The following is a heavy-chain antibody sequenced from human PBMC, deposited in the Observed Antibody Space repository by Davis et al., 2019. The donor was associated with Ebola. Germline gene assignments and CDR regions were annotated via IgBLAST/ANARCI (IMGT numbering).Heavy chain of an antibody. CDR1: GGSISSSSYY. V-gene: IGHV4-39*07. J-gene: IGHJ5*02. CDR3: ARGRGGLLWFGELLGWFDP. D-gene: IGHD3-10*01. CDR2: IYYSGST. Sequence: PSETLSLTCTVSGGSISSSSYYWGWIRQPPGKGLEWIGSIYYSGSTNYNPSLKSRVTISVDTSKNQFSLKLSSVTAADTAVYYCARGRGGLLWFGELLGWFDPWGQGTLVTVSS.